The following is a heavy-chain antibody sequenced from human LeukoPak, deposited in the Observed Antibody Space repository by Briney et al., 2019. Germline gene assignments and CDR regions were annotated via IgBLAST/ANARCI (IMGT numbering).Heavy chain of an antibody. CDR3: AREPRSKYGYFDY. J-gene: IGHJ4*02. CDR1: GFTFSTYS. Sequence: GGSLRLSCAASGFTFSTYSMNWVRQAPGKGLEWVSSISSSSFYINYADSLKGRFTIPRDNAKNSLYLQMNSLRAEDTAVYYCAREPRSKYGYFDYWGQGTLVTVSS. D-gene: IGHD2-8*01. V-gene: IGHV3-21*01. CDR2: ISSSSFYI.